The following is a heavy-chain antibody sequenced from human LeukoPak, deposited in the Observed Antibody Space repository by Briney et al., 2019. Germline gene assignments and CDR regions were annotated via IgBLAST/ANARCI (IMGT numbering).Heavy chain of an antibody. J-gene: IGHJ4*02. V-gene: IGHV1-8*01. CDR1: GYTFTSYD. CDR2: MNPNSGNT. Sequence: GASVKVSCKASGYTFTSYDINWVRQATGQGLEWMGWMNPNSGNTGYAQKFQGRVTMTRNTSIRTAYMELSSLRSEDTAVCYCARRITMVRGVEVFNYWGQGTLVTVSS. D-gene: IGHD3-10*01. CDR3: ARRITMVRGVEVFNY.